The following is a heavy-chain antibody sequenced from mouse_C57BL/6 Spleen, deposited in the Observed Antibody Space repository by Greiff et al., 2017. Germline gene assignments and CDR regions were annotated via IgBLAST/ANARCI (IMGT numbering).Heavy chain of an antibody. CDR1: GYSFTDYN. D-gene: IGHD2-4*01. CDR2: INPNYGTT. Sequence: VQLQQSGPELVQPGASVKISCKASGYSFTDYNMNWVKQSNGKSLEWIGVINPNYGTTSYNQKFKGKATLTEDQSSSTAYMQFNSLPSEDSSVYYCARDDDYDGGYFDYWGQGTTLTVSS. CDR3: ARDDDYDGGYFDY. J-gene: IGHJ2*01. V-gene: IGHV1-39*01.